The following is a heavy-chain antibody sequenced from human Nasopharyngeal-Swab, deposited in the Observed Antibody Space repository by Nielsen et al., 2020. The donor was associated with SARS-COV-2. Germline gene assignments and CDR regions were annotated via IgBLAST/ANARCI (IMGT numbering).Heavy chain of an antibody. CDR3: ARDGYSSSWYAFDI. V-gene: IGHV3-48*02. CDR1: GFTFSSYS. J-gene: IGHJ3*02. CDR2: ISSSSSAI. Sequence: GGSLRLSCAASGFTFSSYSMNWVRQAPGKGLEWVSYISSSSSAIYYADSVKGRFTISRDNAKNSLYLQMNSLRDEDTAVYYCARDGYSSSWYAFDIWGQGTMVTVSS. D-gene: IGHD6-6*01.